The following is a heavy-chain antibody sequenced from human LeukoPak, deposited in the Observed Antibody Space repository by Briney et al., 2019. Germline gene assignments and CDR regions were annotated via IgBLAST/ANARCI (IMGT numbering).Heavy chain of an antibody. D-gene: IGHD1-26*01. CDR2: INHSGST. V-gene: IGHV4-34*01. Sequence: KPSETLSLTCAVYGGSFSVYYWSWIRQPPGKGLEWIGEINHSGSTNYNPSLKSRVTISVDTSRNQFSLKLSSVTAADTAVYYCARAPSSIVGARRAPYYFDYWGQGTLVTVSS. CDR3: ARAPSSIVGARRAPYYFDY. CDR1: GGSFSVYY. J-gene: IGHJ4*02.